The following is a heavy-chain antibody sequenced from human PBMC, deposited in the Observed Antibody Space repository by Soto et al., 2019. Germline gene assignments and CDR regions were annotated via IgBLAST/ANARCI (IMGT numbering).Heavy chain of an antibody. CDR3: AKDGSGSYYKRELGWFDP. V-gene: IGHV3-23*01. CDR1: GFTFSSYA. CDR2: ISGSGGST. D-gene: IGHD3-10*01. J-gene: IGHJ5*02. Sequence: EVQLLESGGGLVQPGGSLRLSCAASGFTFSSYAMSWVRQAPGKGLEWVSAISGSGGSTYYADSVKGRFTISRDNSKNTLYLQMNSLRAEDTAVYYCAKDGSGSYYKRELGWFDPWGQGTLVTVSS.